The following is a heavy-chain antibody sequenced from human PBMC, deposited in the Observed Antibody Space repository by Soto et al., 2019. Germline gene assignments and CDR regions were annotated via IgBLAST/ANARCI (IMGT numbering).Heavy chain of an antibody. D-gene: IGHD3-10*01. CDR2: IYPGDSDT. CDR3: ARPPLPGLGKYGMDV. CDR1: GYKVSTWHNFTSYW. V-gene: IGHV5-51*01. J-gene: IGHJ6*02. Sequence: GESLKISCMGSGYKVSTWHNFTSYWIAWVRQMPGEGLEWMGIIYPGDSDTRYSPSFQGQVTISADKSINTVYLQWSSLKASDTAMYYCARPPLPGLGKYGMDVWGQGTTVTFS.